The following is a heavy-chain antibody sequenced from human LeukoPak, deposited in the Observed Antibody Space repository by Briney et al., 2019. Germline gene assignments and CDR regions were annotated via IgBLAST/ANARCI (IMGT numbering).Heavy chain of an antibody. CDR3: ARSQWLDAFDI. D-gene: IGHD6-19*01. CDR1: GFTVSSNY. CDR2: IYSGGST. V-gene: IGHV3-66*01. J-gene: IGHJ3*02. Sequence: GGSLRLSCAASGFTVSSNYMSWVRQAPGKGLEWVSVIYSGGSTYYADSVKGRFTISRDNSKNTLYLQMNSLRAEDTAVYYCARSQWLDAFDIWGQGTMVTVSS.